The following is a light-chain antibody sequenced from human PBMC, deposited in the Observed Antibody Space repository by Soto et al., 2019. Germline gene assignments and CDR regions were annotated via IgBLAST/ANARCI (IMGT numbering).Light chain of an antibody. V-gene: IGLV2-23*02. CDR1: SSDVGSYNL. Sequence: LTQPASVSGSPGQSITISCTGTSSDVGSYNLVSWYQQHPGKAPKLMIYEVSKRPSGVSNRFSGSKSGNTASLTISGLQAEDEVDYSCCSYAGSSTFYVSGTGTKVPVL. CDR3: CSYAGSSTFYV. CDR2: EVS. J-gene: IGLJ1*01.